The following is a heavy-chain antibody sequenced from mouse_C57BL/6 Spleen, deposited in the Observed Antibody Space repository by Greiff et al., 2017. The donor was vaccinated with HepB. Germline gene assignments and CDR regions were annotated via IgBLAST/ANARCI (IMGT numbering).Heavy chain of an antibody. V-gene: IGHV1-59*01. Sequence: QVQLKQPGAELVRPGTSVKLSCKASGYTFTSYWMHWVKQRPGQGLEWIGVIDPSDSYTNYNQKFKGKATLTVDTSSSTAYMQLSSLTSEDSAVYYCARTNNYYGSSYGSWFAYWGQGTLVTVSA. CDR3: ARTNNYYGSSYGSWFAY. CDR1: GYTFTSYW. J-gene: IGHJ3*01. CDR2: IDPSDSYT. D-gene: IGHD1-1*01.